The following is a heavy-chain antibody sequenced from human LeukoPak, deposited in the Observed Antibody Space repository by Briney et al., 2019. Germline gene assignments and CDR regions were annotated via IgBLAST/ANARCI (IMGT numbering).Heavy chain of an antibody. CDR2: ISISGSTV. V-gene: IGHV3-48*04. J-gene: IGHJ4*02. Sequence: SGGSLRLSCAASGFTFSSYSMKWVRQAPGKGLEWVSYISISGSTVHYADSVKGRFTISRDNAKNSLYLQMNSLRAEDTAVYYCARDGGIYDSSDYWVFDYWGQGTLVTVSS. D-gene: IGHD3-22*01. CDR1: GFTFSSYS. CDR3: ARDGGIYDSSDYWVFDY.